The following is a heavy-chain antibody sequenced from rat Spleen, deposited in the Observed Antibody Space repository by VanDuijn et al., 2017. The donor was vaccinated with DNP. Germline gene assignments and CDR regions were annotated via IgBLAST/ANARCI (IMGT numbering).Heavy chain of an antibody. V-gene: IGHV5-17*01. CDR2: IIYDGSST. J-gene: IGHJ2*01. Sequence: EVQLVESGGGLVQPGNSLKLSCAASGFTFSDYAMAWVRQSPKKGLEWVASIIYDGSSTYYRDSVKGRFTISRDNAKSTLYLQMDSLRSEDTATYYCAIQLGVFDYWDRGVMVTVSS. CDR3: AIQLGVFDY. CDR1: GFTFSDYA. D-gene: IGHD5-1*01.